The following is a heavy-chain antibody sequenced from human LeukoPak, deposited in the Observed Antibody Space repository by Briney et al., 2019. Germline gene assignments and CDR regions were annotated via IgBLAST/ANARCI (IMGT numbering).Heavy chain of an antibody. CDR2: ISGGST. CDR1: GFTVSSNE. Sequence: GGSLRLSCAASGFTVSSNEMSWVRQAPGKGLEWVSSISGGSTYYADSRKGRFTISRDNSKNTLHLQMNSLRAEDTAVYYCAKAPGYCSGGSCYHYYYMDVWGKGTTVTISS. CDR3: AKAPGYCSGGSCYHYYYMDV. V-gene: IGHV3-38-3*01. D-gene: IGHD2-15*01. J-gene: IGHJ6*03.